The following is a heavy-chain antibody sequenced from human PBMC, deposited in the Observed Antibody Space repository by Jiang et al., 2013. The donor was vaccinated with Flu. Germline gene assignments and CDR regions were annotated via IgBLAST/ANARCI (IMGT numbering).Heavy chain of an antibody. V-gene: IGHV1-69*02. J-gene: IGHJ3*02. Sequence: GAEVKKPGSSVKVSCKASGGTFSSYTISWVRQAPGQGLEWMGRIIPILGIANYAQKFQGRVTITADKSTSTAYMELSSLRSEDTAVYYCHMWAMAIPNQRNSIYDAFDIWGQGTMVTVSS. CDR1: GGTFSSYT. D-gene: IGHD4-23*01. CDR2: IIPILGIA. CDR3: HMWAMAIPNQRNSIYDAFDI.